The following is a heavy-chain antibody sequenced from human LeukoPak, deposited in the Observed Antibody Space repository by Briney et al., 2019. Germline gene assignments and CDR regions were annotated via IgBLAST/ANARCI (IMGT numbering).Heavy chain of an antibody. CDR2: INPNSGDT. D-gene: IGHD3-22*01. Sequence: ASVKVSCKASGYTFTGYYMHWVRRAPGQGLEWMGWINPNSGDTNYAQKLQGRVTMTRDTSISTAYMELSRLRYDDTAVYYCARIMNYFDSSGYTPEGAFDIWGQGTMVTVSS. CDR3: ARIMNYFDSSGYTPEGAFDI. J-gene: IGHJ3*02. V-gene: IGHV1-2*02. CDR1: GYTFTGYY.